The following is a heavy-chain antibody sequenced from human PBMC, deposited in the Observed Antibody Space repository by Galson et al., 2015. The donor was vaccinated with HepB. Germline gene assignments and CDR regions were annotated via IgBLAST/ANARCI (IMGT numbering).Heavy chain of an antibody. D-gene: IGHD6-13*01. Sequence: SLRLSCAASGFTFNNYAITWVRQAPGKGLEWVSAVSVGGGNTYYADSVKGRFTISRDNSNNTVYLQMNSLRAEDTAVYYCAKDYSSSWYGTELDYWGQGTLVTVSS. V-gene: IGHV3-23*01. CDR2: VSVGGGNT. CDR1: GFTFNNYA. CDR3: AKDYSSSWYGTELDY. J-gene: IGHJ4*02.